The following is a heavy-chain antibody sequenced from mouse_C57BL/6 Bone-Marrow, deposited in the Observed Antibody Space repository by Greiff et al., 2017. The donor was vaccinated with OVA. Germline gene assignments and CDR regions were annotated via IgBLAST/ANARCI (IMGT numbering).Heavy chain of an antibody. CDR1: GYTFTDYY. Sequence: VQLQQSGPELVKPGASVKISCKASGYTFTDYYMNWVKQSHGKSLEWIGDINPNNGGTSYNQKFKGKATLTVDKSSSTAYMELRSLTSEDSAVYYCARERKIYYGSSYGYFDVWGTGTTVTVSS. CDR3: ARERKIYYGSSYGYFDV. J-gene: IGHJ1*03. V-gene: IGHV1-26*01. CDR2: INPNNGGT. D-gene: IGHD1-1*01.